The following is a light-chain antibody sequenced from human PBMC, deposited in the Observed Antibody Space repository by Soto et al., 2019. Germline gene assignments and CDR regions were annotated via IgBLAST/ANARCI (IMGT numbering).Light chain of an antibody. CDR2: EVS. Sequence: DIVMTQTPLSLSVTPGQPASISCKSSQSLLQSDGKTYLFWLLQKPGQPPKLLIYEVSKRFSGVPDRFSGSGSGTEFTLKISRVEAEDVGVYYCMQTIQLPITFGQGTRLEIK. CDR1: QSLLQSDGKTY. CDR3: MQTIQLPIT. J-gene: IGKJ5*01. V-gene: IGKV2D-29*01.